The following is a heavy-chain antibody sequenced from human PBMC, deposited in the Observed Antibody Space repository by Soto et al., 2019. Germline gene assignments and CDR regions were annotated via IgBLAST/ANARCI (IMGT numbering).Heavy chain of an antibody. CDR1: GFTFSSYW. V-gene: IGHV3-74*01. D-gene: IGHD3-3*01. Sequence: GGSLRLSCAASGFTFSSYWMHWVRQAPGKGLVWVSRINGDGSSTSYAGSVKGRFTISRDNAKNTLYLQMNGLRAEDTAVYYCARVDFWSGYWNIDFWGQGTLVTVSS. J-gene: IGHJ4*02. CDR2: INGDGSST. CDR3: ARVDFWSGYWNIDF.